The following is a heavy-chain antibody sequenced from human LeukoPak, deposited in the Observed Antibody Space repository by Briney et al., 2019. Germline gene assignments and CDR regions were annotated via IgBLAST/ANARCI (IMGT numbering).Heavy chain of an antibody. Sequence: ASVKVSCKASGYTFIRYAINWLRQVPGQGLEWMGWINMYTANPAYAQGFTERFVFSLDTSVSTAYLEISNLKAEDTAVYYCARHDNDDDFDYWGQGTLVTVYS. CDR1: GYTFIRYA. D-gene: IGHD3-16*01. CDR2: INMYTANP. CDR3: ARHDNDDDFDY. J-gene: IGHJ4*02. V-gene: IGHV7-4-1*02.